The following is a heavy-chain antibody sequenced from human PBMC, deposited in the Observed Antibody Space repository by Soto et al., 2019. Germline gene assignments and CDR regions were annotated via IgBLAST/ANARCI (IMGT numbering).Heavy chain of an antibody. D-gene: IGHD6-19*01. CDR2: ISYDGSNK. J-gene: IGHJ4*02. CDR3: ARAPYSSGWYLSEI. Sequence: GGFLRLSCAASGFTFSSYAMHWVRQAPGKGLEWVAVISYDGSNKYYADSVKGRFTISRDNSKNTLYLQMNSLRAEDTAVYYCARAPYSSGWYLSEIWGQGTLVTVSS. CDR1: GFTFSSYA. V-gene: IGHV3-30-3*01.